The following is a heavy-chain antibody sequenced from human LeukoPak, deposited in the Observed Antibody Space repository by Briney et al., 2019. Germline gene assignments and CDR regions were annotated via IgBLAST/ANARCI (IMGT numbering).Heavy chain of an antibody. CDR3: TRDAASIFGVISGAREFDF. CDR1: GYKFDTYG. Sequence: ASVKVSCKTSGYKFDTYGITWVRQAPGQGLEWMGWISGYNDNTKYAQNFQDRVSMSTDKSTNSAYMELRSLTSDDTAVYYCTRDAASIFGVISGAREFDFWGQGTLVCGSS. V-gene: IGHV1-18*01. J-gene: IGHJ4*02. CDR2: ISGYNDNT. D-gene: IGHD3-3*01.